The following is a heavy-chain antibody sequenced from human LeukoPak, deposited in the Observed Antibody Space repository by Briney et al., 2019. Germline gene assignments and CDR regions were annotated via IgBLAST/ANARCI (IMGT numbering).Heavy chain of an antibody. J-gene: IGHJ6*03. CDR2: IYPGDSDT. V-gene: IGHV5-51*01. Sequence: GESLKISCKGSGYSFTSYWIGWVRQMPGKGLEWMGIIYPGDSDTRYSPSFQGQVTISADKSISTAYLQWSSLKASDTAMYYCARSGEYYYDSSGYSSYYYYYMDVWGKGTTVTVSS. CDR3: ARSGEYYYDSSGYSSYYYYYMDV. D-gene: IGHD3-22*01. CDR1: GYSFTSYW.